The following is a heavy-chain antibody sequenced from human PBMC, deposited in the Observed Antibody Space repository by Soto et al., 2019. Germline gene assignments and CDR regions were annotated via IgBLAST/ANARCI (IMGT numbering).Heavy chain of an antibody. CDR3: ARQIYDSDTGPNFQYYFDS. CDR2: IDPSDSQT. CDR1: GYSFAGYW. Sequence: PGESLKISCKGSGYSFAGYWITWVRQKPGKGLEWMGRIDPSDSQTYYSPSFRGHVTISVTKYITTVFLQGSSLRASDTAMYYCARQIYDSDTGPNFQYYFDSWGQGTPVTVSS. V-gene: IGHV5-10-1*01. D-gene: IGHD3-22*01. J-gene: IGHJ4*02.